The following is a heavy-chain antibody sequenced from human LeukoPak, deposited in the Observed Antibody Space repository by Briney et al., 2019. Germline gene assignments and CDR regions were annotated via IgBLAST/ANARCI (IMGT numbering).Heavy chain of an antibody. D-gene: IGHD3-22*01. CDR2: ISWNSGSI. CDR1: GCTFDDYA. CDR3: AKDIGYYYDSSGSWVFDY. Sequence: GRSLRLSCAASGCTFDDYAMHWVRQAPGKGLEWVSGISWNSGSIGYADSVKGRFTISRDNAKNSLYLQMNSLRAEDTALYYCAKDIGYYYDSSGSWVFDYWGQGTLVTVSS. J-gene: IGHJ4*02. V-gene: IGHV3-9*01.